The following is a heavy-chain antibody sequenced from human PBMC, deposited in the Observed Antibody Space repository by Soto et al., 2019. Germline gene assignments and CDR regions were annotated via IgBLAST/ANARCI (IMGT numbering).Heavy chain of an antibody. Sequence: QVQLVESGGGVVQPGKSLRLSCAASGFTFSSYAMHWARQAPGKGLEWVTVISIRGGDDYYAESVRGRFTISRDDSKNTLYLQMDSLRVEDTAVYYCARGTIVARQHVDYWGQGALVTVSS. CDR1: GFTFSSYA. CDR2: ISIRGGDD. J-gene: IGHJ4*02. V-gene: IGHV3-30*03. CDR3: ARGTIVARQHVDY. D-gene: IGHD6-6*01.